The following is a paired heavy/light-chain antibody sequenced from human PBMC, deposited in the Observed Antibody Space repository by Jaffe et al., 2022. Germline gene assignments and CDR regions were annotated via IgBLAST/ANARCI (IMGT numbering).Light chain of an antibody. CDR3: QQSYIVPLT. CDR1: QTISKY. CDR2: GAS. Sequence: DIQMTQSPSSLSASVGDRVTITCRASQTISKYLNWFQQKPGKAPNLLIYGASSLQSGVPSRFSGSGSGTDFTLTISSLQPEDFATYYCQQSYIVPLTFGPGTMVDFK. J-gene: IGKJ3*01. V-gene: IGKV1-39*01.
Heavy chain of an antibody. V-gene: IGHV3-7*05. J-gene: IGHJ4*02. D-gene: IGHD5-12*01. CDR2: IKQDEGEK. Sequence: EVQLVESGGGLVQPGGSLRLSCAASGFTFSSYWMSWVRQAPGKGLEWVATIKQDEGEKYYVDSVKGRFSISRDNAKKSLYLQMNSLRAEDTAVYFCARDRGDFGYEFDYWGQGTLVTVSS. CDR3: ARDRGDFGYEFDY. CDR1: GFTFSSYW.